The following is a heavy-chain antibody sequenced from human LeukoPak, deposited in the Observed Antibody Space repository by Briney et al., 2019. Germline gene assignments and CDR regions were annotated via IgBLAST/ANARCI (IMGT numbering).Heavy chain of an antibody. D-gene: IGHD2-15*01. V-gene: IGHV4-39*07. Sequence: SETLSLTCTVSGGSISSSSYYWGWIRQPPGKGLEWIGCIYYSGSTYYNPSLKSRVTISVDTSKNQFSLKLSSVTAADTAVYYCARGYRGYCSGGSCYEFDYWGQGTLVTVSS. CDR1: GGSISSSSYY. CDR3: ARGYRGYCSGGSCYEFDY. CDR2: IYYSGST. J-gene: IGHJ4*02.